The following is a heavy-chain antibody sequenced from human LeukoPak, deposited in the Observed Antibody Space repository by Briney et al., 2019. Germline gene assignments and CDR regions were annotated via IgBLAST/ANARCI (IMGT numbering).Heavy chain of an antibody. J-gene: IGHJ5*02. CDR3: ARAQVGYNWFDP. V-gene: IGHV3-21*01. D-gene: IGHD1-26*01. CDR1: GFTFSSYA. CDR2: ISRRSTYI. Sequence: GGSLRLSCAASGFTFSSYAMSWVRQAPGKGLEWVSSISRRSTYIYYADSVKGRFTISKDNAKNSLYLQMDSLRAEDTAVYYCARAQVGYNWFDPWGQGTLVTVSS.